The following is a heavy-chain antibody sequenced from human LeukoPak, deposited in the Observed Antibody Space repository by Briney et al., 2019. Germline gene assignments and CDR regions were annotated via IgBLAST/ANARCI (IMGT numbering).Heavy chain of an antibody. V-gene: IGHV1-18*04. CDR1: GYTFTSYH. CDR2: ISAYNGNT. CDR3: ARDQVSLAAMIVVVIKEGWVY. D-gene: IGHD3-22*01. J-gene: IGHJ4*02. Sequence: ASVKVSCKASGYTFTSYHMHWVRQAPGQGLEWMGWISAYNGNTNYAQKLQGRVTMTTDTSTSTAYMELRSLRSDDTAVYYCARDQVSLAAMIVVVIKEGWVYWGQGTLVTVSS.